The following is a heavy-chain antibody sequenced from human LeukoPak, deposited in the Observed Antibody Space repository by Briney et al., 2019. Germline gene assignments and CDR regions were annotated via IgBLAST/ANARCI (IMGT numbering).Heavy chain of an antibody. CDR3: ARYRNCGSDYYDAFDI. CDR2: IYHRGST. Sequence: SETLSLTCTVSGYPISSGYYWGWIRQPPGKGLEWIGGIYHRGSTYYNPSLKSRVTISVDTSKNQFSLKLNSVTAADTAVYYCARYRNCGSDYYDAFDIWGQGTMVTVSS. J-gene: IGHJ3*02. V-gene: IGHV4-38-2*02. CDR1: GYPISSGYY. D-gene: IGHD2-21*02.